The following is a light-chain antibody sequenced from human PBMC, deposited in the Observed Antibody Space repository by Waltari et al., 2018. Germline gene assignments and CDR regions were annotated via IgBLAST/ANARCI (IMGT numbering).Light chain of an antibody. CDR1: QDISNY. V-gene: IGKV1-33*01. CDR3: QQYDNLSLT. CDR2: DAS. Sequence: DIQMTQSPSSLSASVGDRVTIPRQASQDISNYLNWYQQKPGKAPKLLIYDASNLETGVPSRFSGSGSGTDFTFTISSLQPEDIATYYCQQYDNLSLTFGGGTKVEIK. J-gene: IGKJ4*01.